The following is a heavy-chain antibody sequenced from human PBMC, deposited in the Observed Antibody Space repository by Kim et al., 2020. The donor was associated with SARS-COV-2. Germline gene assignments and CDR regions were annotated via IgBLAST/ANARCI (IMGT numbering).Heavy chain of an antibody. CDR2: IIPPLGIT. D-gene: IGHD3-3*01. Sequence: SVKVSCKASGGIFNTYAFTWVRQAPGQGLEWMGRIIPPLGITNYAQRFRGRVSMTADSSTSTAFMELSNLTFNDTAVYYCAKDECRLPTDTWGQGTLVIVSS. CDR3: AKDECRLPTDT. V-gene: IGHV1-69*04. CDR1: GGIFNTYA. J-gene: IGHJ4*02.